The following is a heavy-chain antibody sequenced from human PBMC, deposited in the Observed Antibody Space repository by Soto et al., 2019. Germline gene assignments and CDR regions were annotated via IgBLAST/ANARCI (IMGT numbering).Heavy chain of an antibody. CDR1: GYAFSSYW. V-gene: IGHV5-51*01. Sequence: EESLTISCQVSGYAFSSYWIAWVLQMPGKGLEWMGIIYPGDSDTRYSPSFQGQVTISVDKSITTAYLQWSSLKASDTAMYYCARGYCTATICHPWFDPWGQGTLVTVSS. J-gene: IGHJ5*02. D-gene: IGHD2-8*02. CDR3: ARGYCTATICHPWFDP. CDR2: IYPGDSDT.